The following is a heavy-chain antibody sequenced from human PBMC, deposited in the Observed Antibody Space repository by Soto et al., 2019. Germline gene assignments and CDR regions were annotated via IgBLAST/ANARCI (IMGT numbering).Heavy chain of an antibody. V-gene: IGHV4-31*03. CDR2: IHFSGET. CDR1: GASIGRGGYY. CDR3: ARLIGNSWLDS. D-gene: IGHD3-16*01. Sequence: SETLSLTCTVSGASIGRGGYYWTWIRQHPGKALEWMGHIHFSGETNYNPSLMGRLTMSIDTSNNQVSLQLNSVTPDDTAVYYCARLIGNSWLDSWGQGTLVTVSS. J-gene: IGHJ5*01.